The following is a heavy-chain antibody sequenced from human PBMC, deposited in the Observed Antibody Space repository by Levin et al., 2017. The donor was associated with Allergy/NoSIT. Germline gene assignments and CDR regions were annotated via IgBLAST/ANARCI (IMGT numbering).Heavy chain of an antibody. CDR2: ISYDGSNK. CDR3: ARGRGEYYDFWSGYYVEDRGWGYLDY. D-gene: IGHD3-3*01. J-gene: IGHJ4*02. V-gene: IGHV3-30*04. Sequence: GGSLRLSCAASGFTFSSYAMHWVRQAPGKGLEWVAVISYDGSNKYYADSVKGRFTISRDNSKNTLYLQMNSLRAEDTAVYYCARGRGEYYDFWSGYYVEDRGWGYLDYWGQGTLVTVSS. CDR1: GFTFSSYA.